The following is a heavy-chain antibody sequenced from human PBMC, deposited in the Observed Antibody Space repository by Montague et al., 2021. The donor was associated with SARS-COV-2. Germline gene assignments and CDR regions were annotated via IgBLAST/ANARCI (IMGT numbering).Heavy chain of an antibody. CDR1: GGSISPYY. CDR3: ARWGEYYDSPYYYYAMDV. V-gene: IGHV4-59*12. CDR2: TSYSGST. J-gene: IGHJ6*02. D-gene: IGHD3-3*01. Sequence: SETLSLTCTVSGGSISPYYWSWIRQSPGKGLECIWYTSYSGSTDYNPSLKSRVPISIDTSKNQSSLKLSSVTAADTAVYYCARWGEYYDSPYYYYAMDVWGQGTTVTVSS.